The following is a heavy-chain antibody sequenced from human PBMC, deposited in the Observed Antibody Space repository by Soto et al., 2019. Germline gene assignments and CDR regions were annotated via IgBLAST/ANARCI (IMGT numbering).Heavy chain of an antibody. D-gene: IGHD3-3*01. Sequence: GGSLRLSCAASGFTFISYAMHWFRHAAFKWLEWVAVISYDGSNKYYADSVKGRFTISRDNSKNTLYLQMNSLRAEDTAVYYCARDQVSDDFWSGYYKYYYYGMDVWGQGTTVTVSS. CDR1: GFTFISYA. J-gene: IGHJ6*02. CDR3: ARDQVSDDFWSGYYKYYYYGMDV. CDR2: ISYDGSNK. V-gene: IGHV3-30-3*01.